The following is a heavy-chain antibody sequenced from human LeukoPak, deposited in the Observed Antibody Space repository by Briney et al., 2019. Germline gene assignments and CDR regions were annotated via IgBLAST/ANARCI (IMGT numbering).Heavy chain of an antibody. CDR1: GGSISSYY. CDR3: ARDRARITIFGVATGGDWFDP. J-gene: IGHJ5*02. Sequence: PSETLSLTSTVSGGSISSYYWSWIRQPPGQGLGWMGYIYYSGSTNSNPSLKRRVTISVDTSKNQFSLKLSSVPAADTAVYYCARDRARITIFGVATGGDWFDPWGQGTLVTVSS. D-gene: IGHD3-3*01. CDR2: IYYSGST. V-gene: IGHV4-59*01.